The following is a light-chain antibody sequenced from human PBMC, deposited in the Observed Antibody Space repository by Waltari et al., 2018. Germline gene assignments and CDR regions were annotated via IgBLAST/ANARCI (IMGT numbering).Light chain of an antibody. CDR2: YVT. V-gene: IGLV2-23*02. J-gene: IGLJ3*02. CDR1: SINIGDYNL. Sequence: QSALTQPASVSGSPGQSITIPCTGTSINIGDYNLVSCFQHHPGKAPELVMYYVTKRPSGISDRFSGSKAGNTASLTISALQADDEADYYCCSYSTSGSWMFGGGTKVTVL. CDR3: CSYSTSGSWM.